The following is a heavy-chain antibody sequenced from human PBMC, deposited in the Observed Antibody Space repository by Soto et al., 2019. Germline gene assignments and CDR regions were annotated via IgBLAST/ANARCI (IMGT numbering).Heavy chain of an antibody. CDR2: INGGNGNT. CDR1: GYAFGSYT. J-gene: IGHJ4*02. Sequence: ASVKVSCKASGYAFGSYTLHWVRQAPGQRPEWMGWINGGNGNTEYSQKFQGRVTITRDTSASTTYMELSSLRSEDTAVYFCASNLHRHGDYDGYFDSWGPGTLVTVSS. CDR3: ASNLHRHGDYDGYFDS. V-gene: IGHV1-3*01. D-gene: IGHD4-17*01.